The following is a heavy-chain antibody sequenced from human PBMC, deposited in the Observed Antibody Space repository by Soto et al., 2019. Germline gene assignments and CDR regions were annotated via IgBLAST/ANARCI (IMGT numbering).Heavy chain of an antibody. CDR3: AKEIGLNYDILTGYDY. V-gene: IGHV3-23*01. D-gene: IGHD3-9*01. CDR1: GFTFSSYA. CDR2: ISGSGGST. J-gene: IGHJ4*02. Sequence: GGSLRLSCAASGFTFSSYAMSWVRQAPGKGLEWVSAISGSGGSTYYADSVKGRFTISRDNSKNTLYLQMNSLRAEDTAVYYCAKEIGLNYDILTGYDYWGQGTLVTVSS.